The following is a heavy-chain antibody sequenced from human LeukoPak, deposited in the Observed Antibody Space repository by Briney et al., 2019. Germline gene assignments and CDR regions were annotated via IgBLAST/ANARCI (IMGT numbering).Heavy chain of an antibody. V-gene: IGHV3-11*01. J-gene: IGHJ4*02. CDR3: ANDYDYGDYVFNY. CDR1: GSPLSDYY. CDR2: ISSSGHTI. Sequence: GGSLRLSCVASGSPLSDYYMTWIRQAPGKGLEWISYISSSGHTIYYADSVKGRFTISRDNAKNSLYLQMNSLRAEDTAVYYCANDYDYGDYVFNYWGQGTLVTVSS. D-gene: IGHD4-17*01.